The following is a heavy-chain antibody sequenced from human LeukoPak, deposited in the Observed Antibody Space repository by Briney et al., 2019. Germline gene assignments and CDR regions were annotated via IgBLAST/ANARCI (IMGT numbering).Heavy chain of an antibody. J-gene: IGHJ6*02. V-gene: IGHV1-69*13. D-gene: IGHD3-22*01. CDR1: VCTFSSYA. Sequence: SVKVSCKASVCTFSSYAISWVRQAPGQGLEWMGGIIPIFGTANYAQKFQGRVTITADESTSTAYMELSSLRSEDTAVYYCARQYYYDSSTQLGMDVWGQGTTVTVSS. CDR2: IIPIFGTA. CDR3: ARQYYYDSSTQLGMDV.